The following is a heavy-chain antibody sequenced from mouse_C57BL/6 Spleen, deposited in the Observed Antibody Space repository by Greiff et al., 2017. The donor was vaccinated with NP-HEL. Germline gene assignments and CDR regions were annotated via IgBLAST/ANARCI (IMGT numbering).Heavy chain of an antibody. CDR1: GYAFSSSW. D-gene: IGHD1-1*02. Sequence: VQLQESGPELVKPGASVTLSCKASGYAFSSSWMNWVKQRPGKGLEWIGRIYPGDGDTNYNGKFKGKATLTADKSSSTAYMQLSSLTSEDSAVYFCARSLWPPMDYWGQGTSVTVSS. CDR3: ARSLWPPMDY. V-gene: IGHV1-82*01. CDR2: IYPGDGDT. J-gene: IGHJ4*01.